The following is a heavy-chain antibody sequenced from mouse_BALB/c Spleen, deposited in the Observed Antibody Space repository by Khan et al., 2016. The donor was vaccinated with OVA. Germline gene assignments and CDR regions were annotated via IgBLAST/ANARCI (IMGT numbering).Heavy chain of an antibody. CDR2: INPSTGYT. CDR3: AREGAYYRSDGWFAY. CDR1: GYTFTSYT. V-gene: IGHV1-4*01. J-gene: IGHJ3*01. Sequence: QVQLKESGTELARPGASVKMSCKASGYTFTSYTIHWVKQRPGQGLECIGYINPSTGYTNYNQKFKDKATLTADKSSITAYMQLSSLTSEDSAVYYCAREGAYYRSDGWFAYWGQGTLVTVSA. D-gene: IGHD2-14*01.